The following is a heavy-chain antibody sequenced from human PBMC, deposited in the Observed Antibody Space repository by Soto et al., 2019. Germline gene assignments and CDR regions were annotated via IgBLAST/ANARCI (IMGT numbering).Heavy chain of an antibody. V-gene: IGHV1-2*04. J-gene: IGHJ3*02. CDR2: FNPNSGGT. CDR3: ARAGSQYSSGWYYPGDEAFDI. CDR1: GYTFTGYY. D-gene: IGHD6-19*01. Sequence: ASVKVSCKASGYTFTGYYMHWVRQAPGQGLEWMGWFNPNSGGTNYAQKFQGWVTMTRDTSISTAYMELSRLRSDDTAVYYCARAGSQYSSGWYYPGDEAFDIWGQGTMVTVSS.